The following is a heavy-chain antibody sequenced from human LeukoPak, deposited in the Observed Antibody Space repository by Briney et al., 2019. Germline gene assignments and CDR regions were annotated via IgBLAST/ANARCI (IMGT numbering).Heavy chain of an antibody. V-gene: IGHV4-39*01. J-gene: IGHJ4*02. CDR1: GGSISSSNYY. CDR3: VRLVRDGYNYVMWDY. CDR2: IYHSGST. D-gene: IGHD5-24*01. Sequence: PSETLSLTCTVSGGSISSSNYYWGWIRQPPGKGLEWIGSIYHSGSTYYNLSLKSRVTISVDTSKNQFSLKLNSVTAADTAVYYCVRLVRDGYNYVMWDYWGQGTLVTVSS.